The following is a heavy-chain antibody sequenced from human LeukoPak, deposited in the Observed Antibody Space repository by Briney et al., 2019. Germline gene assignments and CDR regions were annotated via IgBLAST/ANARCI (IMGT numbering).Heavy chain of an antibody. Sequence: PSETLSLTCAVYGESFSGYYWTWIRQPPGKGLEWIGEIHHSGSANYNPSLESRVAMSVDTSKNQFSLKLSSVTAADTAVYYCAASSGWDYWGQGTLVTVSS. CDR3: AASSGWDY. CDR1: GESFSGYY. J-gene: IGHJ4*02. D-gene: IGHD6-19*01. V-gene: IGHV4-34*01. CDR2: IHHSGSA.